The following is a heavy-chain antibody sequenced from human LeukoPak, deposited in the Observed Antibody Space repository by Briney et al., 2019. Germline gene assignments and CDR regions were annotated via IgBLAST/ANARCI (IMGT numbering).Heavy chain of an antibody. J-gene: IGHJ5*02. V-gene: IGHV3-49*03. Sequence: GGSLRLSCTASGFTFGEYAMSWFRQAPGKGLEWVGFIRRKTYGGTTEYAASVKGRFTISRDDSDTIAYLQMNSLKIEDTAVYYCTRVATRIVVVPAAKGFDPWGQGTLVTVPS. CDR3: TRVATRIVVVPAAKGFDP. CDR2: IRRKTYGGTT. CDR1: GFTFGEYA. D-gene: IGHD2-15*01.